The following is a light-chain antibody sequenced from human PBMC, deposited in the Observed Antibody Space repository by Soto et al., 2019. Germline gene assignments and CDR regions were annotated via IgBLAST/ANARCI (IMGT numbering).Light chain of an antibody. V-gene: IGLV2-14*01. CDR3: YSSLADSTWV. CDR1: NRDVGDYEP. CDR2: EVS. J-gene: IGLJ3*02. Sequence: QSALTQPASVSGSPGQSITISFTATNRDVGDYEPVSWYQQYPGKAPKLLIYEVSSRPSGVSNRFSGSKSANTAAQTISGLQPEDEADYYCYSSLADSTWVFGGGTKLTVL.